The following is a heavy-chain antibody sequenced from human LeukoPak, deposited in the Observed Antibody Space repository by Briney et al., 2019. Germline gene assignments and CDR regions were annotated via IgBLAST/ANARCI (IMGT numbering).Heavy chain of an antibody. CDR1: GYTFTSYG. Sequence: GASVKVSCKASGYTFTSYGISWVRQAPGQGLEWMGWISAYNGNTNYAQKLQGRVTMTTDTSTSTAYMELRSLRSEDTAVYYCARLRYFDRSYGMDVWGQGTTVTVSS. D-gene: IGHD3-9*01. CDR3: ARLRYFDRSYGMDV. J-gene: IGHJ6*02. CDR2: ISAYNGNT. V-gene: IGHV1-18*01.